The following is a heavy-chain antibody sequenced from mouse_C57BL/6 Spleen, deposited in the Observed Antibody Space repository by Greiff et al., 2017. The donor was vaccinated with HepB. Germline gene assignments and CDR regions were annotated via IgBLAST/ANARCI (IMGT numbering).Heavy chain of an antibody. D-gene: IGHD5-1*01. CDR2: IDPETGGT. CDR1: GYTFTDYE. Sequence: VQRVESGAELVRPGASVTLSCKASGYTFTDYEMHWVKQTPVHGLEWIGAIDPETGGTAYNQKFKGKAILTADKSSSTAYMELRSLTSEDSAVYYCTRGVYWGQGTTLTVSS. V-gene: IGHV1-15*01. J-gene: IGHJ2*01. CDR3: TRGVY.